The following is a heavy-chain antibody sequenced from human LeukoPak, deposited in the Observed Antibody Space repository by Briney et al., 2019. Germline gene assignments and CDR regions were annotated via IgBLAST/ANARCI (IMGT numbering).Heavy chain of an antibody. CDR2: IYHGGSF. Sequence: SETLSLTCNVSGYSISSSYYWGWIRQPPGQGLEGIATIYHGGSFYYNPSLKSRVRISLDTSKNQFSLRLGPVTAAHSAAFYCARIVYYPGSGSFNKFDYWGQGTLVTVSS. J-gene: IGHJ4*02. CDR1: GYSISSSYY. CDR3: ARIVYYPGSGSFNKFDY. D-gene: IGHD3-10*01. V-gene: IGHV4-38-2*02.